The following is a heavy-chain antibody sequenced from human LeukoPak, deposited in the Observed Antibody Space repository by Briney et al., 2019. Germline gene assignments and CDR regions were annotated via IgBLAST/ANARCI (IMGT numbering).Heavy chain of an antibody. D-gene: IGHD1-7*01. CDR2: IIPIFGTA. V-gene: IGHV1-69*13. J-gene: IGHJ3*02. Sequence: ASVKVSCKASGGTFSSYAISWVRQAPGQGLEWMGGIIPIFGTANYAQKFQGRVTITADESTSTAYMELSSLRSEDTAVYYCARDYESGITGTTGAFDIWGQGTMVTVSS. CDR1: GGTFSSYA. CDR3: ARDYESGITGTTGAFDI.